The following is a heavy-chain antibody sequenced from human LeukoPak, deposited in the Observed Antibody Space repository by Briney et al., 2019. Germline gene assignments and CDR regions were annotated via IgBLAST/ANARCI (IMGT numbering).Heavy chain of an antibody. Sequence: SETLSLTCAVYGGSFSGYYWSWIRHPPGKGLEWIGEINHSGSTNYNPSLKSRVTISVDTSKNQFSLKLSSVTAADTAVYYCARGPYMITFGGVIGYFDYWGQGTLVTVSS. CDR1: GGSFSGYY. D-gene: IGHD3-16*02. V-gene: IGHV4-34*01. J-gene: IGHJ4*02. CDR3: ARGPYMITFGGVIGYFDY. CDR2: INHSGST.